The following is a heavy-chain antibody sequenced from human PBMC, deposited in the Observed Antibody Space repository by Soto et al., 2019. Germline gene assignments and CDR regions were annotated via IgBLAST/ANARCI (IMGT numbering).Heavy chain of an antibody. CDR1: GFTFDDYA. CDR3: AKGGIQLWLARNWFDP. Sequence: GGSLRLSCAASGFTFDDYAMQWVRQAPGKGLEWVSGISWNSGSIGYADSVKGRFTISRDNAKNSLYLQMNSLRAEDTALYYCAKGGIQLWLARNWFDPWGQGTLVTVSS. D-gene: IGHD5-18*01. CDR2: ISWNSGSI. J-gene: IGHJ5*02. V-gene: IGHV3-9*01.